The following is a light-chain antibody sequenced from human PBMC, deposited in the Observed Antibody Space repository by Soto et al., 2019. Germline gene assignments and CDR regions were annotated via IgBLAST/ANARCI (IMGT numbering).Light chain of an antibody. Sequence: ESVLTQSPGTLSLSPGERATLSCRATQSVTNNYFAWYQQKPGQSPRLLIYGVSSRATDIPDRFSGSGSGTDFTLTISRLEPEEFVVYYCQQYSSLPHTVGQGTKLE. V-gene: IGKV3-20*01. CDR2: GVS. CDR3: QQYSSLPHT. J-gene: IGKJ2*01. CDR1: QSVTNNY.